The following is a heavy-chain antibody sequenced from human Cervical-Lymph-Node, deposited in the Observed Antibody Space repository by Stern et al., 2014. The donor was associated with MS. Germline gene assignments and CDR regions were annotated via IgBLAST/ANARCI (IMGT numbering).Heavy chain of an antibody. J-gene: IGHJ5*02. CDR3: ASANCSSTSCPNWFDP. CDR1: GGSISSGDYY. V-gene: IGHV4-30-4*01. Sequence: QVQLGQSGPGLVKPSQTLSLTCTVSGGSISSGDYYWSWIRPPPGKGLEWIGYIYYSGSTYSNPSLKSRVTISVDTSKNQFSLKLSSVTAADTAVYYCASANCSSTSCPNWFDPWGQGTLVTVSS. D-gene: IGHD2-2*01. CDR2: IYYSGST.